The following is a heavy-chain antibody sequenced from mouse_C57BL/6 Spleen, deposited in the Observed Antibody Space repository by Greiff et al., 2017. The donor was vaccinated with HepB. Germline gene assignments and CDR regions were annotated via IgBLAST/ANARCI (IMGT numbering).Heavy chain of an antibody. D-gene: IGHD2-3*01. CDR3: ARDGGYYYAMDY. J-gene: IGHJ4*01. Sequence: QVHVKQSGAELVRPGASVKLSCKASGYTFTDYYINWVKQRPGQGLEWIARIYPGSGNTYYNEKFKGKATLTAEKSSSTAYMQLSSLTSEDSAVYFCARDGGYYYAMDYWGQGTSVTVSS. CDR2: IYPGSGNT. CDR1: GYTFTDYY. V-gene: IGHV1-76*01.